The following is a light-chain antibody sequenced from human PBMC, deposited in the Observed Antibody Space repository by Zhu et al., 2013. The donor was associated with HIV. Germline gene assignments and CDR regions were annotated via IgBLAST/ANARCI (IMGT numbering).Light chain of an antibody. Sequence: DIQMTQSPSSLSASVGDRVTITCRASRVISNYLAWYQQKPGKVPKLLIYAASTLQSGVPSRFSGSGSGTDFTLTISSLQPEDVATYYCQKYDNAPLTFGGGSKVEIK. J-gene: IGKJ4*01. V-gene: IGKV1-27*01. CDR1: RVISNY. CDR3: QKYDNAPLT. CDR2: AAS.